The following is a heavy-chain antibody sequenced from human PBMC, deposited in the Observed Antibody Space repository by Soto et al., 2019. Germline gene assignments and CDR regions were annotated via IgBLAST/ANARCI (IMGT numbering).Heavy chain of an antibody. Sequence: QVTLKESGPTLVKPTQTLTLTCTVSGLSLRTTGVGVGWVRQPPGKALEWLALLYWDDDKRYSPSLRSRLTIAEDIYEKQVVLTMTNIDTVDTATYYCVQSRCGGDCLEIYSSHAYNGLDVWGQGTTVTVSS. CDR3: VQSRCGGDCLEIYSSHAYNGLDV. CDR2: LYWDDDK. D-gene: IGHD2-21*02. CDR1: GLSLRTTGVG. J-gene: IGHJ6*02. V-gene: IGHV2-5*02.